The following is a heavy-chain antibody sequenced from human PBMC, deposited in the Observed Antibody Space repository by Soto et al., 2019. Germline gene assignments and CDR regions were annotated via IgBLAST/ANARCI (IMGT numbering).Heavy chain of an antibody. CDR3: TRSDYYYDSSGSRLYYYGMDV. Sequence: QTGGSLRLSCAASGFTFSGSAMHWVRQASGKGLEWVGRIRSKANSYATAYAASVKGRFTISRDDSKNTAYLQMNSLKTEDTAVYYCTRSDYYYDSSGSRLYYYGMDVWGQGTTVTVSS. CDR2: IRSKANSYAT. J-gene: IGHJ6*02. V-gene: IGHV3-73*01. D-gene: IGHD3-22*01. CDR1: GFTFSGSA.